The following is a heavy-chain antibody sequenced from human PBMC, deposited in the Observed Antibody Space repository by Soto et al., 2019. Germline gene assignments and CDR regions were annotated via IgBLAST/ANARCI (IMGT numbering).Heavy chain of an antibody. Sequence: SVKVSCKASGGTFSSYAISWVRQAPGQGLEWMGGIIPIFGTANYAQKFQGRVTITADESTSTAYMEQSSLRSEDTAVYYCARDYDFWSGYYGYYYYGMDVWGQGTTVTVSS. CDR1: GGTFSSYA. V-gene: IGHV1-69*13. J-gene: IGHJ6*02. D-gene: IGHD3-3*01. CDR3: ARDYDFWSGYYGYYYYGMDV. CDR2: IIPIFGTA.